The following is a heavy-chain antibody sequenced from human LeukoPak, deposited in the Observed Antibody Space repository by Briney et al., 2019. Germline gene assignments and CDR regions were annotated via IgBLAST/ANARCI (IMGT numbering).Heavy chain of an antibody. CDR2: ISYDGNNK. D-gene: IGHD3-22*01. CDR3: ANLPYYYDSSGYYF. J-gene: IGHJ4*02. CDR1: GFSFSTYG. Sequence: PGGSLRLSCAASGFSFSTYGMHWVRQAPGKGLEWVAVISYDGNNKYYADSVKGRFTASRDNSKNTLYLHMSTLRAEDTAVYYCANLPYYYDSSGYYFWGQGTLVTVSS. V-gene: IGHV3-30*18.